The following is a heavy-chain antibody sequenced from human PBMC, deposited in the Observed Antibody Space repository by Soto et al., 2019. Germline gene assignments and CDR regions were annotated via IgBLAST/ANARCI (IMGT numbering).Heavy chain of an antibody. D-gene: IGHD3-10*01. CDR2: ISAYNGNT. J-gene: IGHJ2*01. Sequence: QVQLVQSGAEVKKPGASVKVSCKASGYTFTSYGISWVRQAHGQGLEWMGWISAYNGNTNYAQKLQGRVTMTTDTATSTSYMELRSLRSDDTAVYYCARSGPPLRGGWYFDLWGRGTLVTVSS. CDR3: ARSGPPLRGGWYFDL. CDR1: GYTFTSYG. V-gene: IGHV1-18*01.